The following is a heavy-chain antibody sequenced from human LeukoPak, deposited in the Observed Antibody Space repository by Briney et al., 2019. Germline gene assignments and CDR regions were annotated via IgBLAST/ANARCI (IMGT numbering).Heavy chain of an antibody. CDR1: GGTFSSYA. CDR2: IIPIFGTA. V-gene: IGHV1-69*13. Sequence: GASVKVSCKASGGTFSSYAISWVRQAPGQGLEWMGGIIPIFGTANYAQKFQGRVTITADESTSTAYMELSSLRSEDTAVYYCARDLYGSGSLPAEWGQGTLVTVSS. CDR3: ARDLYGSGSLPAE. J-gene: IGHJ4*02. D-gene: IGHD3-10*01.